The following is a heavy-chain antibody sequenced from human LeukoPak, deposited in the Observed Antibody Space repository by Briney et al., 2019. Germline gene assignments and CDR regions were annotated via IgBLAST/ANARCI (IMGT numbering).Heavy chain of an antibody. CDR3: ARAGWELPWPRQAFDI. Sequence: SETLSLTCTVSGGSISSGGYYWSWIRQPPGKGLEWIGYIYYSGSTNYNPSLKSRVTISVDTSKNQFSLKLSSVTAADTAVYYCARAGWELPWPRQAFDIWGQGTMVTVSS. D-gene: IGHD1-26*01. J-gene: IGHJ3*02. V-gene: IGHV4-61*08. CDR1: GGSISSGGYY. CDR2: IYYSGST.